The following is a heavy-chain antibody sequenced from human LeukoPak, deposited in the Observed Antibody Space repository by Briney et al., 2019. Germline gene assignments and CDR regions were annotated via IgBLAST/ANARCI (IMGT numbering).Heavy chain of an antibody. CDR1: GGSFSGYY. CDR2: INHSGST. CDR3: ARPRGAYSSSWYWYY. J-gene: IGHJ4*02. Sequence: SETLSLTCAVYGGSFSGYYWSWIRQPPGKGLEWIGEINHSGSTNYNPSLKSRVTISVDTSKNQFSLKLSSGTAADTAVYYCARPRGAYSSSWYWYYWGQGTLVTVSS. V-gene: IGHV4-34*01. D-gene: IGHD6-13*01.